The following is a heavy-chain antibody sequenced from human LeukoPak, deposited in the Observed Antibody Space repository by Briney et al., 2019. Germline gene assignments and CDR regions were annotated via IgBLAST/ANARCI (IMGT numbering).Heavy chain of an antibody. CDR2: IIPIFGTA. J-gene: IGHJ4*02. V-gene: IGHV1-69*13. CDR1: GYTFTSYA. CDR3: ARIQVRGSLDY. Sequence: SVKVSCKASGYTFTSYAMNWVRQAPGQGLEWMGGIIPIFGTANYAQKFQGRVTITADESTSTAYMELSSLRSEDTAVYYCARIQVRGSLDYWGQGTLVTVSS. D-gene: IGHD1-26*01.